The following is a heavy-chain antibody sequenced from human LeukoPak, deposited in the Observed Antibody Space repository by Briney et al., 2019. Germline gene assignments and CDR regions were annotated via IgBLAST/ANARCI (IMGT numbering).Heavy chain of an antibody. V-gene: IGHV3-74*01. J-gene: IGHJ5*02. CDR1: GFTFSSYW. CDR3: ARPRIAVAGTSWFDP. CDR2: INSDGSST. Sequence: GGSLRLSCAASGFTFSSYWMHWVRQAPGKGLVWVSRINSDGSSTSYADSVKGRFTISRDNAKNTLYLQMNSLRAEDTAAYYCARPRIAVAGTSWFDPWGQGTLVTVSS. D-gene: IGHD6-19*01.